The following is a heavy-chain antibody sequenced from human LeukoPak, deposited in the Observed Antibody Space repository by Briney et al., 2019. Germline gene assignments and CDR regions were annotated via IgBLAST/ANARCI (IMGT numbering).Heavy chain of an antibody. CDR2: INPNSGGT. D-gene: IGHD6-13*01. Sequence: ASVKVSCKASGYTFTGYYMHWVRQAPGQGLEWMGWINPNSGGTNYAQKFQGRVTMTRDTSISTAYMELSRLRSDDTAVYYCARPYSSSWYANNWFDPWGQGTLVTVSS. V-gene: IGHV1-2*02. CDR1: GYTFTGYY. CDR3: ARPYSSSWYANNWFDP. J-gene: IGHJ5*02.